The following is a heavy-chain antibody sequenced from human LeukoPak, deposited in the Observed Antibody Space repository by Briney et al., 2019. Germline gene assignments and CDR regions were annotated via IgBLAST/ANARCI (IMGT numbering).Heavy chain of an antibody. V-gene: IGHV3-48*03. CDR1: GFTFSSYE. CDR2: ISSGSTNI. Sequence: GGSLRLSCAASGFTFSSYEMNRVRQAPGKGLEWVSYISSGSTNIYYADSVKGRFTVSRDNAKNSLYLQMNSLRAEDTAVYYCARGVDYWGQGTLLTVSS. CDR3: ARGVDY. J-gene: IGHJ4*02.